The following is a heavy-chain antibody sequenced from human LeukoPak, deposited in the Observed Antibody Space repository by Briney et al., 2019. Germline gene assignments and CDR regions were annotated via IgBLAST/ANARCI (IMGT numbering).Heavy chain of an antibody. Sequence: PGGSLRLSCAASGFTFSDYYMSWIRQAPGKGLEWVSYISSSGSTIYYADSVKGRFTISRDNAKNSLYLQMNSLRAEDTAVYYCARGGSYGYWDCTNGVCYTFDYWGQGTLVTVSS. CDR2: ISSSGSTI. V-gene: IGHV3-11*04. CDR1: GFTFSDYY. CDR3: ARGGSYGYWDCTNGVCYTFDY. J-gene: IGHJ4*02. D-gene: IGHD2-8*01.